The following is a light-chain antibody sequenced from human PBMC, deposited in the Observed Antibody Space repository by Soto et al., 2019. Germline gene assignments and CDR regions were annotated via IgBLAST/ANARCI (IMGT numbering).Light chain of an antibody. CDR1: QTISSL. V-gene: IGKV1-5*03. Sequence: DIQMTQSPSTLSGSVGDRVTITCRASQTISSLLAWYQQKPGKAPKLLIYKASTLKSGVPSRFSGSGSGTEFTLTISSLQPEDFATYYCQHYNSYSEAFGQGTKVDI. J-gene: IGKJ1*01. CDR2: KAS. CDR3: QHYNSYSEA.